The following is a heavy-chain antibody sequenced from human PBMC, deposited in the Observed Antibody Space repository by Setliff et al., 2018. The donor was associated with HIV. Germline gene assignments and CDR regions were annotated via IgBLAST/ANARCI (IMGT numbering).Heavy chain of an antibody. CDR1: GGSISSGVYY. Sequence: NPSETLSLTCTVSGGSISSGVYYWSWIRQPAGKGLEWIGQIYTSGRTNYNPSLKSRITISVDTSKNQFSLKLSSVSAADTAVYYCARGLDYGDKTPVEFDYWGQGTLVTVSS. CDR3: ARGLDYGDKTPVEFDY. CDR2: IYTSGRT. V-gene: IGHV4-61*09. J-gene: IGHJ4*02. D-gene: IGHD4-17*01.